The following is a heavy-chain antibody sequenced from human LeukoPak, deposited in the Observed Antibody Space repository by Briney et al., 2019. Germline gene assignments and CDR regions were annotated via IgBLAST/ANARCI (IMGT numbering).Heavy chain of an antibody. D-gene: IGHD1-1*01. CDR3: ARALSQELIRYSQD. J-gene: IGHJ1*01. Sequence: GGSLRLSCAASGFTFSSYAMHWVRQAPGKGLEYVSAISSNGGSTYYANSVKGRFTISRDNSKNTLYLQMNSLRADDTAVYYCARALSQELIRYSQDWGQGTLVSVSS. CDR1: GFTFSSYA. V-gene: IGHV3-64*01. CDR2: ISSNGGST.